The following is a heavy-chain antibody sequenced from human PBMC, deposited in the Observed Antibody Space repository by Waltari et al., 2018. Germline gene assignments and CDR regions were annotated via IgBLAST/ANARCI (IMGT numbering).Heavy chain of an antibody. D-gene: IGHD1-1*01. Sequence: QVQLQESGPGLVKPSESLSLTCTVSGGSISSYYWSCIRQPPGKGLEWIGYIYYSGSPNYNPSLKSRVTISVDTSKNQFSLKLSSVTAADTAVYYCARDRVGLPGYYYMDVWGKGTTVTISS. CDR3: ARDRVGLPGYYYMDV. J-gene: IGHJ6*03. CDR1: GGSISSYY. CDR2: IYYSGSP. V-gene: IGHV4-59*01.